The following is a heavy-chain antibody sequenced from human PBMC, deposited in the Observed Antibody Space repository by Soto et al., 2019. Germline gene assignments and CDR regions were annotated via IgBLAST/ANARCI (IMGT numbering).Heavy chain of an antibody. J-gene: IGHJ4*02. CDR2: MNPNSGKT. Sequence: VSVKGSCKAAGYTFTSYDINWVRHASGQGLEWMGWMNPNSGKTGYTQKFQGRVTMTRNTSISTAYMELSSLRSEDTAVYYCARFASSGWFFDYWGQGTQVTVSS. V-gene: IGHV1-8*01. CDR3: ARFASSGWFFDY. D-gene: IGHD6-19*01. CDR1: GYTFTSYD.